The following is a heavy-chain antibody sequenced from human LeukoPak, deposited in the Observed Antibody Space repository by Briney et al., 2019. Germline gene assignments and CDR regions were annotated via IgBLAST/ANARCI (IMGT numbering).Heavy chain of an antibody. Sequence: SETLSLTCTASGGSISSYYRSWIRQPPGKGLEWIAYISDIGSINYNPSLKSRVTISLDTSKNQFSLKLSSVTAADTAVYYCAGHHPRNTVDFWGQGTLVTVSS. CDR1: GGSISSYY. V-gene: IGHV4-59*08. CDR2: ISDIGSI. D-gene: IGHD2/OR15-2a*01. J-gene: IGHJ4*02. CDR3: AGHHPRNTVDF.